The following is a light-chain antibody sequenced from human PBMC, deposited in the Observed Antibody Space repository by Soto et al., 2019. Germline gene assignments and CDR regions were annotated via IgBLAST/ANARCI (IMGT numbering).Light chain of an antibody. V-gene: IGLV1-40*01. J-gene: IGLJ2*01. CDR3: QSYDDSLGGHVI. CDR2: ANT. Sequence: QSVLTQPPSVSGAPGQRVTISCTGSSSYIGAGYDVHWYQQLPGTAPKLLIYANTNRPSGVPDRFSGSKSGTSASLAITGFQAEDEADYYCQSYDDSLGGHVIFGGGTKLTVL. CDR1: SSYIGAGYD.